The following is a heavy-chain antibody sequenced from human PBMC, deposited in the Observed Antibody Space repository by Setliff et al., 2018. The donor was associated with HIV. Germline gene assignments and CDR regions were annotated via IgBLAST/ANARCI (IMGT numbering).Heavy chain of an antibody. Sequence: GESLKISCEGSGYSFSRYWIGWVRQMPGKGLEWMGVIYPGDSSSKYSPSFQGQVTISVDTSISTAYLQWNSLKASDTAIYYCARHPIHTYGYGAFDYWGQGTLVTVSS. CDR1: GYSFSRYW. J-gene: IGHJ4*02. CDR2: IYPGDSSS. CDR3: ARHPIHTYGYGAFDY. V-gene: IGHV5-51*01. D-gene: IGHD5-18*01.